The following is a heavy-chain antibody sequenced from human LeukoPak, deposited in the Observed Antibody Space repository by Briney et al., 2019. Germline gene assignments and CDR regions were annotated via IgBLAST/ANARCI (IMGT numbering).Heavy chain of an antibody. CDR1: GFSLTTSGVG. J-gene: IGHJ4*02. CDR3: AHMRDVVVAASRYFDY. Sequence: SGPTLVNPTQTLTLTCTFSGFSLTTSGVGVGWIRQPPGKALEWLALIYWDDDKRYSPSLKSRLTITKDTSKNQVVLTMTNMDPVDTATYYCAHMRDVVVAASRYFDYWGQGTLVTVSS. D-gene: IGHD2-15*01. V-gene: IGHV2-5*02. CDR2: IYWDDDK.